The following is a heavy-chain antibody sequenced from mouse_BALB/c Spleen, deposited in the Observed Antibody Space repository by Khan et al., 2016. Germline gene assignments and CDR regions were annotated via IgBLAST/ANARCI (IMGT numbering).Heavy chain of an antibody. CDR2: IDTNTGEP. CDR3: ARWEYDYAWFAY. J-gene: IGHJ3*01. V-gene: IGHV9-3*02. Sequence: QFQLVQSGPELKKPGETVKISCKASGYSFTNYGMNWVKQAPGKGLKWMGWIDTNTGEPTYAEEFKGRFAFSLETSAITAYLQINNLKNDDTATYYCARWEYDYAWFAYWGQGTLVTVAA. CDR1: GYSFTNYG. D-gene: IGHD2-4*01.